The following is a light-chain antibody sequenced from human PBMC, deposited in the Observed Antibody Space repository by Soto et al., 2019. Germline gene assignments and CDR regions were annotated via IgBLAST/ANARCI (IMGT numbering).Light chain of an antibody. CDR1: SGHSSYA. J-gene: IGLJ2*01. Sequence: QLVLTQPPSASASLGASVKLTCTLSSGHSSYAIAWHQQQSEKGPRYLMKVNSDGRHSRGDGIPDRFSGSSSGAERYLTISSHQSEDEADYYCQTWGTGTKREFGGGTKLTVL. CDR3: QTWGTGTKRE. V-gene: IGLV4-69*01. CDR2: VNSDGRH.